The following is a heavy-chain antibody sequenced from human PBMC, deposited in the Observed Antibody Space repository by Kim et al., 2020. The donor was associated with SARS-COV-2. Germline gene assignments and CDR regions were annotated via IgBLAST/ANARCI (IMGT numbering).Heavy chain of an antibody. Sequence: YADSVKGRFTISRDNAKNSLYQQMNSLRAEDTAVYYCARAYSSGWAYFDYWGQGTLVTVSS. D-gene: IGHD6-19*01. J-gene: IGHJ4*02. V-gene: IGHV3-21*01. CDR3: ARAYSSGWAYFDY.